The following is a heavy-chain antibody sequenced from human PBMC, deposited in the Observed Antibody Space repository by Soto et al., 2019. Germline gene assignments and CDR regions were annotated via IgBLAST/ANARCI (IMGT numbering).Heavy chain of an antibody. D-gene: IGHD1-7*01. CDR2: ISYDGSNK. Sequence: GGSLRLSCAASGFTFSSYGMHWVRQAPGKGLEWVAVISYDGSNKYYADSVKGRFTISRDNSKNTLYLQMNSLRAEDTAVYYCAKEGPGELELSAYYGMDVWGQGTTVTVSS. J-gene: IGHJ6*02. CDR3: AKEGPGELELSAYYGMDV. CDR1: GFTFSSYG. V-gene: IGHV3-30*18.